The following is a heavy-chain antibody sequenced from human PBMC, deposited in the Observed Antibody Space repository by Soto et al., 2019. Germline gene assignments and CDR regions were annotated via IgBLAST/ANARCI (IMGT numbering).Heavy chain of an antibody. CDR2: IIHILGIA. CDR3: ASSFLGDYYYYYYRDV. V-gene: IGHV1-69*02. CDR1: GGTFSSYT. Sequence: QVQLVQSGAEVKKPGSSVKVSCKASGGTFSSYTISWVRQAPGQGLEWMGRIIHILGIANYAQKFQGRVTITADKSTSTAYMELSSLRSEDTAVYYCASSFLGDYYYYYYRDVWGKGTTVTVSS. J-gene: IGHJ6*03. D-gene: IGHD3-16*01.